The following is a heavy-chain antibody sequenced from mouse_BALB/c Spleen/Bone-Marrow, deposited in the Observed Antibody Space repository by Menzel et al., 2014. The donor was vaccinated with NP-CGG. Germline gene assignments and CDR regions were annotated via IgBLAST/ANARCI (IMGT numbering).Heavy chain of an antibody. CDR3: ARTFQPRRAMDY. V-gene: IGHV1-74*01. CDR1: DYTFTSYW. CDR2: IDPSNSET. J-gene: IGHJ4*01. D-gene: IGHD6-1*01. Sequence: QVQLQQPGPELVRPGASVQMSCKASDYTFTSYWLHWVKQRPGQGLEWIGMIDPSNSETRLTQKFKDKATLNVDKSSNTAYMHLSSLTSEDSAVYYCARTFQPRRAMDYWGQGSSVTVSS.